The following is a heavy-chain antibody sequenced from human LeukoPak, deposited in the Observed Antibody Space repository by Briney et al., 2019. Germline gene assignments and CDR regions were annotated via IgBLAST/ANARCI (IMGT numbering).Heavy chain of an antibody. CDR2: ISWNSGSI. CDR3: AKDVGRQLVGAFDI. Sequence: GGSLRLSCAASGFKFDDYVMHWVRQVPGKGLEWVSGISWNSGSIGYADSVKGRFTISRDNAKNSLYLQMNSLRAEDMALYYCAKDVGRQLVGAFDIWGQGTMVTVSS. J-gene: IGHJ3*02. CDR1: GFKFDDYV. D-gene: IGHD6-6*01. V-gene: IGHV3-9*03.